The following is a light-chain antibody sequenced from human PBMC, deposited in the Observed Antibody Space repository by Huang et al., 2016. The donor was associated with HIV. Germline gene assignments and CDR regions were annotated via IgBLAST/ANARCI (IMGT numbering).Light chain of an antibody. CDR2: GAS. J-gene: IGKJ5*01. V-gene: IGKV3-15*01. Sequence: EIVMTQSPATLSVSPGERATLSSRASQSVGSNLAWYQQKPGQAPSLRIYGASTRATGIPARFRGSGSGTEFTLTISSLQSEDFAIYYCQQYSNWPPITFGQGTRLEIK. CDR3: QQYSNWPPIT. CDR1: QSVGSN.